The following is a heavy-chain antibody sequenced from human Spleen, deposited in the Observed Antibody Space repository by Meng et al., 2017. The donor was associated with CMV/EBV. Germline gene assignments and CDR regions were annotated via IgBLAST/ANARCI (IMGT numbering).Heavy chain of an antibody. J-gene: IGHJ4*02. CDR1: GFTFSDYY. CDR2: ISPSGSTR. CDR3: AREAYYFDY. Sequence: GESLKISCAASGFTFSDYYMSWIRQAPGQGLEWVSHISPSGSTRYYADSVKGRFTISRDNAKNSLYLQMNSLRAEDTAVYYCAREAYYFDYWGQGTLVTVSS. V-gene: IGHV3-11*04.